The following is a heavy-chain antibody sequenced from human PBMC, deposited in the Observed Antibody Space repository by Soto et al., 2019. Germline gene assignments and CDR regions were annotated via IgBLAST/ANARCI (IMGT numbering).Heavy chain of an antibody. CDR2: IYYSGST. V-gene: IGHV4-31*02. Sequence: SETLSLTCTVSGGSISSGDYYWSWIRQHPGKGLEWIGYIYYSGSTYYNPSLKSRVTISVDTSKNQFSLKLSSVTAADTAVYYCARVYTMIQSRKTRDSNWFDPWGQGTLVTVSS. D-gene: IGHD3-22*01. J-gene: IGHJ5*02. CDR1: GGSISSGDYY. CDR3: ARVYTMIQSRKTRDSNWFDP.